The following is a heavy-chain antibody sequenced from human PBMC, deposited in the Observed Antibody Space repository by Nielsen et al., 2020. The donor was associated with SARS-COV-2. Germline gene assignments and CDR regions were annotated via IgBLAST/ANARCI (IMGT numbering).Heavy chain of an antibody. D-gene: IGHD2-2*01. Sequence: WVRQAPGQGLEWMGIINPSGGSTSYAQKFRGRVTITSDRSVSTAYMELSSLRSEDMVVYSCARVRCSSTSCYPPDTYGMDVWGQGTTVTVSS. CDR3: ARVRCSSTSCYPPDTYGMDV. J-gene: IGHJ6*02. CDR2: INPSGGST. V-gene: IGHV1-46*01.